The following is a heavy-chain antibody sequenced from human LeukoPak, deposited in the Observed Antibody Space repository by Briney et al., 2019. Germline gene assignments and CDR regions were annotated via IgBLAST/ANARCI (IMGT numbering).Heavy chain of an antibody. J-gene: IGHJ6*03. CDR1: GGSFRGYY. CDR2: INDSGST. CDR3: ARSSPRIAARFKGLYYMDV. D-gene: IGHD6-6*01. V-gene: IGHV4-34*01. Sequence: SETLSLTCAVYGGSFRGYYWSWIRQPPGKGLKCIGEINDSGSTNYNPSLKSRVTISVDTSKNQFSLKLSSVTAADTAVYYCARSSPRIAARFKGLYYMDVWGKGTTVTVSS.